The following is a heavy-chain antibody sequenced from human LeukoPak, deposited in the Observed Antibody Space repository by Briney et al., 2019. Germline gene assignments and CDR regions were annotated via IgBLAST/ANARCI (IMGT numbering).Heavy chain of an antibody. CDR1: GFTFSSFW. CDR3: ARAWDSGTVAVAGYFDY. J-gene: IGHJ4*02. CDR2: IKQDGSEK. Sequence: GGSLRLSCASSGFTFSSFWMSWVRQAPGTGLEWVANIKQDGSEKYYVDSVKGRFTISRDNAKSSLYLQMNSLRAEDTAVYYCARAWDSGTVAVAGYFDYWGQGTLVTVSS. V-gene: IGHV3-7*01. D-gene: IGHD6-19*01.